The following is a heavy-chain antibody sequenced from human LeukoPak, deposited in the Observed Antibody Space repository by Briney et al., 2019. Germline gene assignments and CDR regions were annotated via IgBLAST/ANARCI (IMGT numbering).Heavy chain of an antibody. D-gene: IGHD3-3*01. V-gene: IGHV4-59*11. Sequence: PSETLSLTCSVSGASMNGHYWTWIRLSPGKGLESIGYISDSGSTSYNPSLSSRVIMALEASKTEFSLRLNSVTVADTAVYYCARVFRGAVTSNWFDPWGQGTLVTVSS. CDR3: ARVFRGAVTSNWFDP. CDR2: ISDSGST. J-gene: IGHJ5*02. CDR1: GASMNGHY.